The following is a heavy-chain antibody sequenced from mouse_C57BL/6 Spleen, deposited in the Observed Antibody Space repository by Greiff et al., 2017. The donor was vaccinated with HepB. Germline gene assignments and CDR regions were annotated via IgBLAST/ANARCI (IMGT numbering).Heavy chain of an antibody. Sequence: QVQLQQPGTELVKPGASVKLSCKASGYTFTSYWMHWVKQRPGQGLEWIGNINPSNGGTNYNEKFKSKATLTVDKSSSTAYMQLSSLTSEDSAVYYCARGGITTGVAGGYYYAMDYWGQGTSVTVSS. CDR3: ARGGITTGVAGGYYYAMDY. J-gene: IGHJ4*01. V-gene: IGHV1-53*01. CDR1: GYTFTSYW. CDR2: INPSNGGT. D-gene: IGHD1-1*01.